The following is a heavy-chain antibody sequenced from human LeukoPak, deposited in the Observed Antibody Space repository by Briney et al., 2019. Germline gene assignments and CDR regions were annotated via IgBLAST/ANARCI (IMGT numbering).Heavy chain of an antibody. J-gene: IGHJ6*03. V-gene: IGHV4-61*02. Sequence: SETLSLTCTVSGGSISSGSYYWSWIRQPAGKGLEWIGRIYTIGSTNYNPSLKSRVTISVDTSKNQFSLKLSSVTAADTAVYYCARDNLDQVAARPDGYYYHYYMDVWGKGTTVTVSS. D-gene: IGHD6-6*01. CDR2: IYTIGST. CDR1: GGSISSGSYY. CDR3: ARDNLDQVAARPDGYYYHYYMDV.